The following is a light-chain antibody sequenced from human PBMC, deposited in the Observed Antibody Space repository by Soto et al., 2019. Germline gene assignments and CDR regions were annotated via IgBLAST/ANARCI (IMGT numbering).Light chain of an antibody. CDR2: QAS. V-gene: IGKV1-5*03. Sequence: DIQMTQSPSTLSASVGDRVTITCRASQSISSWLAWYQQKPGKAPKLLIFQASSLKSGVPSRFSGSGSATEDTLTISSLQPDDFATYYCEDYGSSSGLTFGGGTKVEIK. CDR1: QSISSW. CDR3: EDYGSSSGLT. J-gene: IGKJ4*01.